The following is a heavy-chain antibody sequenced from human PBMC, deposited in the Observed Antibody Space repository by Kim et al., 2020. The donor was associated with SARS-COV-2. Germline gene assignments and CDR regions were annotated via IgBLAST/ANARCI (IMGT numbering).Heavy chain of an antibody. Sequence: GGSLRLSCAASGFTFDDYTMHWVRQAPGKGLEWVSLISWDGGSTYYADSVKGRFTISRDNSKNSLYLQMNSLRTEDTALYYCAKDRRPEGYYYDSSGSGFDYWGQGTLVTVSS. CDR1: GFTFDDYT. CDR2: ISWDGGST. D-gene: IGHD3-22*01. J-gene: IGHJ4*02. CDR3: AKDRRPEGYYYDSSGSGFDY. V-gene: IGHV3-43*01.